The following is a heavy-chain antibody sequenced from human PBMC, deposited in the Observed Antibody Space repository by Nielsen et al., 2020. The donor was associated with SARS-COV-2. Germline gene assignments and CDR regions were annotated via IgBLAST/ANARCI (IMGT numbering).Heavy chain of an antibody. CDR2: ISGSGGGA. Sequence: GGSLRLSCAASGFTFSDYAMTWVRQAPGKGLEWVSTISGSGGGAYHADSVMGRFTTSRDNSKRMLYLQMNSLRAEDTAVYYCARDAGTNFDYWGRGTLVTVSS. CDR1: GFTFSDYA. CDR3: ARDAGTNFDY. J-gene: IGHJ4*02. D-gene: IGHD3-10*01. V-gene: IGHV3-23*01.